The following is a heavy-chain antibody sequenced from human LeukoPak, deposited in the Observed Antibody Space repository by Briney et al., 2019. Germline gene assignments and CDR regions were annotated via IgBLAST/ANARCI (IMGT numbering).Heavy chain of an antibody. CDR2: ISYDGSNK. CDR3: ARDNWGDGGYYRTLDY. D-gene: IGHD3-22*01. CDR1: GFTFSSYG. Sequence: LRLSCAASGFTFSSYGMHWVRQAPGKGLEWVAVISYDGSNKYYADSVKGRFTISRDNSKNTLYLQMNSLRAEDTAVYYCARDNWGDGGYYRTLDYWGQGTLVTVSS. J-gene: IGHJ4*02. V-gene: IGHV3-30*03.